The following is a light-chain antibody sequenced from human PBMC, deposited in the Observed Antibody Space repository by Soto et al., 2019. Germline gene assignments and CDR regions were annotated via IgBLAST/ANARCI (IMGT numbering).Light chain of an antibody. V-gene: IGKV3-20*01. CDR3: QQYGTSPRT. CDR2: GAS. CDR1: QSVSINY. Sequence: EIVLTQSPGTLSLSPGETATLSCRASQSVSINYLAWYQQKPGQAPRLLIYGASGRATGIPDRFSGSESGTDSTLTISRLEAEDSAVYYCQQYGTSPRTFGQGTKVEIK. J-gene: IGKJ1*01.